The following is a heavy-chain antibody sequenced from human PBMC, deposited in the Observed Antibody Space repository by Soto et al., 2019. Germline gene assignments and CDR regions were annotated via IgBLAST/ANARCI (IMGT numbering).Heavy chain of an antibody. CDR3: AKLLNVAGAGTPHYYGFDV. V-gene: IGHV3-30-3*01. D-gene: IGHD6-13*01. Sequence: QVQLVESGGGVVQPGRSLRLSCAASGFTFSVYPMHWVRQAPGKGLEWVAFISFDGNRVFYADSVKGRFTISRDNSKNTVYLQMNNLRPGDAAVYHCAKLLNVAGAGTPHYYGFDVWGQGTTVTVS. CDR2: ISFDGNRV. CDR1: GFTFSVYP. J-gene: IGHJ6*02.